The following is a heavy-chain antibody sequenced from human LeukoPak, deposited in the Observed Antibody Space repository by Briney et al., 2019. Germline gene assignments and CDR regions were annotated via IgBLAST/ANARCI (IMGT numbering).Heavy chain of an antibody. V-gene: IGHV4-59*12. CDR1: GGSIRSDF. J-gene: IGHJ4*02. CDR2: VYYSGST. CDR3: ARGGNGENSFIDY. D-gene: IGHD4-23*01. Sequence: PSETLSLTCTVSGGSIRSDFWSWIRQPPGKGLEWIGYVYYSGSTNYSPSLNSRVTISIDTSKNQFSLKLSSVTAADTAVYYCARGGNGENSFIDYWGQGTLVTVSS.